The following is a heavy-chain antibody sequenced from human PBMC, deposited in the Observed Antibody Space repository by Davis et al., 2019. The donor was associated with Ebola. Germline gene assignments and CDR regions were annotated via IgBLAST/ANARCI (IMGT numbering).Heavy chain of an antibody. Sequence: PGGSLRLSCAASGFTFSSYSMNWVRQAPGKGLEWVSYISSSSSTIYYADSVKGRFTISRDNAKNSLYLQMNSLRDEDTAVYYCARVAHCSGGSCYIDYWGQGTLVTVSS. CDR3: ARVAHCSGGSCYIDY. CDR1: GFTFSSYS. D-gene: IGHD2-15*01. V-gene: IGHV3-48*02. CDR2: ISSSSSTI. J-gene: IGHJ4*02.